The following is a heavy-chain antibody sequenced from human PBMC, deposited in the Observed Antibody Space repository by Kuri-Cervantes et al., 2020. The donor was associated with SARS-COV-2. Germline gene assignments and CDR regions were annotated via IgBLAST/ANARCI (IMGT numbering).Heavy chain of an antibody. CDR1: GGTFSSYT. V-gene: IGHV1-69*06. D-gene: IGHD5-18*01. CDR2: IIPIFGTA. Sequence: SVKVSCKASGGTFSSYTISWVRQAPGQGLEWMGGIIPIFGTANYVQKFQGRVTITADKSTSTAYMELSSLRSEDTAVYYCATSRDTAMGQYYYYYYMDVWGKGTTVTVSS. CDR3: ATSRDTAMGQYYYYYYMDV. J-gene: IGHJ6*03.